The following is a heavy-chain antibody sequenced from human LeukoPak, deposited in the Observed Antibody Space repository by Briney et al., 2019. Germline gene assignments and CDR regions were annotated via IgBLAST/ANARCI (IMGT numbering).Heavy chain of an antibody. CDR3: AWDSDDYYGSGSYPRY. CDR1: GFTFSSTG. V-gene: IGHV3-30*02. D-gene: IGHD3-10*01. Sequence: PGKSLRLSCTASGFTFSSTGMHWVRQAPGKGLEWVAFIRYDGSNKFYADSVKGRFTISRDNSKNTLYLQMNSLRAEDTAVYYCAWDSDDYYGSGSYPRYWGQGTLVTVSS. CDR2: IRYDGSNK. J-gene: IGHJ4*02.